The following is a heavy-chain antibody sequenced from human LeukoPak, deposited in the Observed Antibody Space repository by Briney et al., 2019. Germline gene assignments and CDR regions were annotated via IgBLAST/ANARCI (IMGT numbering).Heavy chain of an antibody. J-gene: IGHJ1*01. CDR2: IRYDGSNK. CDR1: GFTFSSYG. Sequence: GGSLRLSCAASGFTFSSYGMHWVRQAPGKGLEWVAFIRYDGSNKYYADSVKGRFTISRDNSKNTLYLQMNSLRAEDTAVYYCAAGDDIVVVPAAMEVRYFQHWGQGTLVTVTS. V-gene: IGHV3-30*02. CDR3: AAGDDIVVVPAAMEVRYFQH. D-gene: IGHD2-2*01.